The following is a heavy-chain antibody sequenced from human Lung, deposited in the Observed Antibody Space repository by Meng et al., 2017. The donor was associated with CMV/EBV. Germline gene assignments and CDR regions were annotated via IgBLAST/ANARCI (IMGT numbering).Heavy chain of an antibody. D-gene: IGHD6-6*01. V-gene: IGHV3-74*01. CDR3: ARGGRDTSASRSFDS. J-gene: IGHJ5*01. CDR1: GFIFSDYW. Sequence: GGSLRLXXAASGFIFSDYWMHWVRQAPGKGLVWVSRINGDGNSIRDADSVKGRFTISRDNAKNTLYLEMNSLRAEDTAVYYCARGGRDTSASRSFDSWGQGXLVTVSS. CDR2: INGDGNSI.